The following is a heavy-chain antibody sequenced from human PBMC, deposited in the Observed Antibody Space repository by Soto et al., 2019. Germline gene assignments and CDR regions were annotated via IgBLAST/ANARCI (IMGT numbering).Heavy chain of an antibody. CDR3: GTAGLLWFGELPPGMDV. D-gene: IGHD3-10*01. CDR1: GGSFSGYY. Sequence: PSETLSLTCAVYGGSFSGYYWSWIRQPPGKGLEWIGEINHSGSTNYNPSLKSRVTISVDTSKNQFSLKLSSVTAADTAVYYCGTAGLLWFGELPPGMDVWGQGTTVTVSS. V-gene: IGHV4-34*01. CDR2: INHSGST. J-gene: IGHJ6*02.